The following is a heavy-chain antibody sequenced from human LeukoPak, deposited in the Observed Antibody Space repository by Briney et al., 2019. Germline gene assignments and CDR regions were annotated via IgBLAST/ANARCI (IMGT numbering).Heavy chain of an antibody. CDR2: ISAYNGNT. D-gene: IGHD2-2*01. CDR1: GYTFTSYG. V-gene: IGHV1-18*01. CDR3: ARDIVVVPAAMMSWFDP. J-gene: IGHJ5*02. Sequence: ASVKVSCKPSGYTFTSYGISWVRQAPGQGLEWMGWISAYNGNTNYAQKLQGRVTMTTDTSTSTAYMELRSLRSDDTAVYYCARDIVVVPAAMMSWFDPWGQGTLVTVSS.